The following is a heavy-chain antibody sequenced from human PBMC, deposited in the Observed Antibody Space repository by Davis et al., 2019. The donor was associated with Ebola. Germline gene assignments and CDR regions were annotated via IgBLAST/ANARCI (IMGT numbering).Heavy chain of an antibody. CDR3: ARVWGSYRNEYYYYYGMDV. CDR2: INHSGST. Sequence: SQTLSLTCAVYGGSFSGYYWSWIRQPPGKGLEWIGEINHSGSTNYNPSLKSRVTISVDTSKNQFSLKLGSVTAADTAVYYCARVWGSYRNEYYYYYGMDVWGQGTTVTVSS. J-gene: IGHJ6*02. V-gene: IGHV4-34*01. CDR1: GGSFSGYY. D-gene: IGHD3-16*02.